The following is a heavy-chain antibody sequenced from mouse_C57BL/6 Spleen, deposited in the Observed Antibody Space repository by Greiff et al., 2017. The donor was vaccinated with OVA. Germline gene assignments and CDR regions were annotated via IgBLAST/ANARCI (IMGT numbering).Heavy chain of an antibody. D-gene: IGHD4-1*01. CDR1: GFTFSDYG. CDR3: ARNWFYAMDY. CDR2: ISSGSSTI. J-gene: IGHJ4*01. V-gene: IGHV5-17*01. Sequence: EVQVVESGGGLVKPGGSLKLSCAASGFTFSDYGMHWVRQAPEQGLEWVAYISSGSSTIYYADTVKGRFTISRDNAKNTLFLQMTSLRSEDTAMYCCARNWFYAMDYWGQGTSVTVSS.